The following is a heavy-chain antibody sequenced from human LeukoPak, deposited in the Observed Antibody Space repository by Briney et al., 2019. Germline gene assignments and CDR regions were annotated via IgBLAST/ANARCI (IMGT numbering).Heavy chain of an antibody. CDR1: GGSISRYY. V-gene: IGHV4-59*08. CDR2: IYYSGGT. D-gene: IGHD1-26*01. J-gene: IGHJ4*02. Sequence: SQTLSLTCTVSGGSISRYYWSWIRQPPGKGLEWIGYIYYSGGTNYNPSLKSRVTISVDTSKNQFSLKLSSVTAADTAVYYCARLATTVETYYFDYWGQGTLVTVSS. CDR3: ARLATTVETYYFDY.